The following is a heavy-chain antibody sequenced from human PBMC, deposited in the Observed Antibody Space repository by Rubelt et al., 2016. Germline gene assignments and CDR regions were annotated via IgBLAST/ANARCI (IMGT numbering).Heavy chain of an antibody. Sequence: GSGGGLVQLGGSLRVSCVAPGLIFSSYAMNLVRQAPGKVLERVSYISGGSNALFYAHSATVCFTISRANRKDPLYLQMNSLRADDTAMYYCAREGQHLPYLHYWGQGTLITVSS. CDR2: ISGGSNAL. CDR1: GLIFSSYA. CDR3: AREGQHLPYLHY. V-gene: IGHV3-48*01. D-gene: IGHD6-13*01. J-gene: IGHJ4*02.